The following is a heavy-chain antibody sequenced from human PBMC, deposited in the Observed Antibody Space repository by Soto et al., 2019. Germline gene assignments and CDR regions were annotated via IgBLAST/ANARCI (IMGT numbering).Heavy chain of an antibody. V-gene: IGHV3-11*01. CDR3: AREYSGYGSGY. D-gene: IGHD5-12*01. CDR1: GFTFSDYY. Sequence: GGSLRLSCVVSGFTFSDYYMSWILQAPGKGLDWVSYISSSGSTIYYADSVKGRFTISRDNAKNSLYLQMNSLRAEDTAVYYCAREYSGYGSGYWGQGTLVTVSS. J-gene: IGHJ4*02. CDR2: ISSSGSTI.